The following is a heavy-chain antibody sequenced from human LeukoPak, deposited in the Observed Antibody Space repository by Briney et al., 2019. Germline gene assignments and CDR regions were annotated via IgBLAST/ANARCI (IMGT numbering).Heavy chain of an antibody. D-gene: IGHD3-3*01. CDR3: ARGPSHWSGYYDAHFDY. Sequence: ASVKVSCKASGYTFTGYYMHWVRQAPGQGLEWMGRINPNSGGTNYAQKFQGRVTMTRDTSISTAYMELSRLRSDDTAVYYCARGPSHWSGYYDAHFDYRGQGTLVTVSS. J-gene: IGHJ4*02. V-gene: IGHV1-2*06. CDR2: INPNSGGT. CDR1: GYTFTGYY.